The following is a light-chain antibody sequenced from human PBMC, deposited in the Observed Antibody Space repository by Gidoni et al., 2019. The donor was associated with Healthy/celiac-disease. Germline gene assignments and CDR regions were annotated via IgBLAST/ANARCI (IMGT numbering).Light chain of an antibody. CDR1: PGISNY. Sequence: DIQMTQSPSSLSASVGDRVTIPCRASPGISNYLAWYQQKPGKVPKLLIYAASTLQSGVPSRFSGSGSGTDFTLTISSLQPEDVATYYCQKYNSAPEAFGPGTKVDIK. CDR3: QKYNSAPEA. CDR2: AAS. J-gene: IGKJ3*01. V-gene: IGKV1-27*01.